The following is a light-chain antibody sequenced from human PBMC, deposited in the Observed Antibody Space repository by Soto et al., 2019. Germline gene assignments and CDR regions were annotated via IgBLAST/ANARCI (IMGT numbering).Light chain of an antibody. CDR2: QAS. V-gene: IGKV1-5*03. CDR1: QSIRRF. CDR3: QQYNYYRWT. J-gene: IGKJ1*01. Sequence: DIQMTQSPSSLSASVGDRVTITCRASQSIRRFLAWYQQKPGKAPKLLIYQASNLESGVPSRFSGSGSGTEFTLTISSLQHDDLAVYYCQQYNYYRWTFGQGTKV.